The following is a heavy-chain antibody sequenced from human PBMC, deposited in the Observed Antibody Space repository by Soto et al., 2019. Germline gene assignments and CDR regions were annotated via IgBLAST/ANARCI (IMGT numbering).Heavy chain of an antibody. J-gene: IGHJ6*02. CDR2: ISVYDGNS. CDR3: ARDGRMHGYHYSGMDV. Sequence: ASVKVSCKASGYIFSRYGISWVRLAPGQGLEWMGWISVYDGNSYYAQKFQGRVAMTTDTSTSTGYMELRSLRSDDTAVYYCARDGRMHGYHYSGMDVCGQGPTVTVSS. D-gene: IGHD1-1*01. V-gene: IGHV1-18*01. CDR1: GYIFSRYG.